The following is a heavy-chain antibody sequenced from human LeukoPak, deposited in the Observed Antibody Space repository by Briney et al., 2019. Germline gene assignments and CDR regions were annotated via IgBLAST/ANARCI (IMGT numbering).Heavy chain of an antibody. CDR1: GGSISSYY. J-gene: IGHJ5*02. CDR2: IYYSGST. D-gene: IGHD6-13*01. CDR3: ARHKSRWLAAAQFDP. Sequence: KPSETLSLTCTVSGGSISSYYWSWIRQPPGKGLEWIGYIYYSGSTNYNPSLKSRVTISVDTSKNQFSLKLSSVTAADTAVYYCARHKSRWLAAAQFDPWGQGTLVTVSS. V-gene: IGHV4-59*08.